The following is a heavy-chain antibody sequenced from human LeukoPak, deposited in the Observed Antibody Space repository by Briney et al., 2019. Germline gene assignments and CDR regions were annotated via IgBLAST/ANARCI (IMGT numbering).Heavy chain of an antibody. V-gene: IGHV3-21*01. CDR3: ARDGSGMAKTIYYFDY. CDR1: GFSFSNYN. Sequence: KPGGSLRLSCAASGFSFSNYNMNWVRQAPGKGLEWVSSISSSSTYIYYADSVKGRFTISRDNGKNSLYLQMDRLNAEDTAMYSCARDGSGMAKTIYYFDYWGQGTLVTVSS. D-gene: IGHD3-10*01. J-gene: IGHJ4*02. CDR2: ISSSSTYI.